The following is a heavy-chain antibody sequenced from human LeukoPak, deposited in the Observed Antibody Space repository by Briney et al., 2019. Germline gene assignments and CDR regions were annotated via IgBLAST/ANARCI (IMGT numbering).Heavy chain of an antibody. CDR3: ARLVIP. J-gene: IGHJ5*02. V-gene: IGHV4-38-2*01. CDR1: GFSISSDYY. CDR2: VSHSGIT. D-gene: IGHD3-10*01. Sequence: SEPLSLTCPVSGFSISSDYYWGWIRQPPGKGLEWLGSVSHSGITYYNSSLNSRVTISVDTSKNQFSLKVNSVTAADTAVYYCARLVIPWGQGILVTVSS.